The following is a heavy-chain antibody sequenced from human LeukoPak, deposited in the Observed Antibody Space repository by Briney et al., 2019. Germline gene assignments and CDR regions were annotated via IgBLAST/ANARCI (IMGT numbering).Heavy chain of an antibody. D-gene: IGHD3-22*01. J-gene: IGHJ3*02. Sequence: GEPLEISCKGSGYSFTSYWIGWVRQMPGTGLEWMGMIYPGDSDTRYSPSFQGQVTISDDKSISTAYLQWSSLKASDTAMYYCARRHYSSGYYSSAFDIWGQGTMVTVSS. CDR3: ARRHYSSGYYSSAFDI. CDR2: IYPGDSDT. CDR1: GYSFTSYW. V-gene: IGHV5-51*01.